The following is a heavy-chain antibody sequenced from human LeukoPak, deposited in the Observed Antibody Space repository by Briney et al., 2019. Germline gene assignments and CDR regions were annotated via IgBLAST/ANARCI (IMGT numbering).Heavy chain of an antibody. J-gene: IGHJ6*03. Sequence: ASVKVSCKASGYTFTGYYMHWVRQAPGQGLEWMGWINPNSGGTNYAQKFQGWVAMTRDTSISTAYMELSRLRSDDTAVYYCATDLDPQEGYYMDVWGKGTTVTVSS. CDR1: GYTFTGYY. V-gene: IGHV1-2*04. CDR3: ATDLDPQEGYYMDV. CDR2: INPNSGGT.